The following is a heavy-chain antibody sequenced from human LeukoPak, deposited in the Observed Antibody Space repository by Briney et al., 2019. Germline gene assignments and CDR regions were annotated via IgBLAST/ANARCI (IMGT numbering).Heavy chain of an antibody. J-gene: IGHJ4*02. CDR3: AKDSALLTGYPTYIDS. V-gene: IGHV3-30*18. CDR1: GFTLRSYG. D-gene: IGHD3-9*01. CDR2: LSYDESNE. Sequence: GGSLRLSCAASGFTLRSYGMNWVRQAPGKGLEWVALLSYDESNEYYADSVQGRFTISRDNSKNTLYLQMNSLRAEDTAVYCCAKDSALLTGYPTYIDSWGQGTLVTVSS.